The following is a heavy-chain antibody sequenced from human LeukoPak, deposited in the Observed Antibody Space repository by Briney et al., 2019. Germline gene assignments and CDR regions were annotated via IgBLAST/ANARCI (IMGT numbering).Heavy chain of an antibody. CDR3: ARDRYCSSASCYGGDY. V-gene: IGHV3-30*03. CDR1: GFTFTTYG. CDR2: ISFDGSYE. Sequence: GGSLRLSCAASGFTFTTYGMHWVRQAPGKGLEWVAIISFDGSYEYYADSVKGRYTISRDTSKNTLYLQMNSLKLEDTAVYYCARDRYCSSASCYGGDYWGQGTLVTVSS. D-gene: IGHD2-2*01. J-gene: IGHJ4*02.